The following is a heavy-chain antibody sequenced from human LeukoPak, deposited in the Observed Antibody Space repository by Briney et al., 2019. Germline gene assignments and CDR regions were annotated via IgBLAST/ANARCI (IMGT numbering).Heavy chain of an antibody. CDR1: GYTFTGYY. V-gene: IGHV1-2*02. D-gene: IGHD5/OR15-5a*01. CDR3: ARALYLRFPGWFDP. CDR2: INPNSGGT. J-gene: IGHJ5*02. Sequence: ASVKVSCKASGYTFTGYYMHWVRQAPGQGLEWMGWINPNSGGTNYAQKFQGRVTMTRDTSISTAYMELSRLRSDDTAVYYCARALYLRFPGWFDPWGQGTLVTVSS.